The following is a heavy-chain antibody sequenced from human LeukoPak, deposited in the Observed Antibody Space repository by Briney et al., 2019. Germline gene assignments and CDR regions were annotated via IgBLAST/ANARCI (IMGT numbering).Heavy chain of an antibody. J-gene: IGHJ3*01. CDR2: IIPIFGIA. CDR1: GCTFISYA. D-gene: IGHD4-17*01. V-gene: IGHV1-69*04. CDR3: ASEPYGRDAFDL. Sequence: GSSVKVSCKASGCTFISYAISWVRQAPGQGLEWMGRIIPIFGIANYAQKFHGRVTITAEKSTSTAYMELSSLRSEDTAVSCSASEPYGRDAFDLGPQSPMVTVPS.